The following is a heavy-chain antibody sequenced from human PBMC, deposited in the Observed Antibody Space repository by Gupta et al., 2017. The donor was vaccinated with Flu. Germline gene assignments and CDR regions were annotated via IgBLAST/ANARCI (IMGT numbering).Heavy chain of an antibody. CDR1: GFTLSSYG. J-gene: IGHJ4*02. D-gene: IGHD2-15*01. Sequence: QVQLVESGGGVVQPGRSLRLSCVASGFTLSSYGMHWVRQAPGKGLEWVAVIWFEGSNANYADYVKGRFTISRDNSRNTLYMEMSSLRGENTAVYYCARGPGTMAGLYWFDYWGQGTLVTVSS. V-gene: IGHV3-33*01. CDR3: ARGPGTMAGLYWFDY. CDR2: IWFEGSNA.